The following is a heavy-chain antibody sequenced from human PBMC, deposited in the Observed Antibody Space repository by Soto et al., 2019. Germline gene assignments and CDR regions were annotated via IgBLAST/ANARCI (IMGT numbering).Heavy chain of an antibody. V-gene: IGHV4-30-2*05. CDR1: GGSISSGGYS. CDR3: ARDTVDTAMVS. D-gene: IGHD5-18*01. CDR2: IYHSGST. Sequence: SETLSLTCAVSGGSISSGGYSWSWIRQPPGKGLEWIGYIYHSGSTYYNPSLKSRVTISVDTSKNQFSLKLSSVTAADTAVYYCARDTVDTAMVSWGQGTLVTVSS. J-gene: IGHJ5*02.